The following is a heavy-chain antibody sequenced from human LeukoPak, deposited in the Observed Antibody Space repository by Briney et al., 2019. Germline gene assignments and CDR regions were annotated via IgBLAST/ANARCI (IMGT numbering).Heavy chain of an antibody. J-gene: IGHJ3*02. V-gene: IGHV3-21*01. Sequence: GGSLRLSCAGSGFALKSYSLSWVRQAPGKGLEWVSSISSTSAYIYYADSVKGRFTISRDNVDNVVYLQMNSLGAEDTAVYYCARDANYHVSSDYYDAFDIWGQGTMVTVSS. CDR2: ISSTSAYI. CDR1: GFALKSYS. CDR3: ARDANYHVSSDYYDAFDI. D-gene: IGHD3-22*01.